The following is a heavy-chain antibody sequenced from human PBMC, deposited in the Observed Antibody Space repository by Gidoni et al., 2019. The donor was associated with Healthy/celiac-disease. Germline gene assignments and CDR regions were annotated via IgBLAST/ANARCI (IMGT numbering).Heavy chain of an antibody. CDR2: IYYSGST. CDR1: GGSISSGDYY. CDR3: ARVPPLRFLEWSQNPDV. V-gene: IGHV4-30-4*01. Sequence: QVQLQESGPGLVKPSQTLSLTCTVSGGSISSGDYYWSWIRQPPGKGLEWIGYIYYSGSTYYNPSLKSRVTISVDTSKNQFSLKLSSVTAADTAVYYCARVPPLRFLEWSQNPDVWGQGTTVTVSS. J-gene: IGHJ6*02. D-gene: IGHD3-3*01.